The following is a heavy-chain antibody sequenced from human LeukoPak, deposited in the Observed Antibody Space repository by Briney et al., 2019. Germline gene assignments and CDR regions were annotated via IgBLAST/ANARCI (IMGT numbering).Heavy chain of an antibody. J-gene: IGHJ4*02. CDR3: ARASVAGMAFFDY. CDR1: GFTFSSYA. CDR2: ISYDGSNK. D-gene: IGHD6-19*01. V-gene: IGHV3-30-3*01. Sequence: GGSLRLSCAASGFTFSSYAMHWVRQAPGKGLEWVAVISYDGSNKYYADSVKGRFTISRDNSKNTLYLQMNSLRAEDTAVYYCARASVAGMAFFDYWGQGTLVTVSS.